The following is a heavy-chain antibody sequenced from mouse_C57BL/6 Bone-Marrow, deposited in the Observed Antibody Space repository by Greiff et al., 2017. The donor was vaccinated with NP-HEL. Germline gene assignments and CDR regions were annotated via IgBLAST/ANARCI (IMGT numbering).Heavy chain of an antibody. V-gene: IGHV1-9*01. CDR3: AGIYYYGSSYVRYYAMDY. CDR2: ILPGSGST. D-gene: IGHD1-1*01. J-gene: IGHJ4*01. CDR1: GYTFTGYW. Sequence: QVQLKQSGAELMKPGASVKLSCKATGYTFTGYWIEWVKQRPGHGLEWIGEILPGSGSTNYNEKFKGKATFTADTSSNTAYMQLSSLTTEDSAIYYCAGIYYYGSSYVRYYAMDYWGQGTSVTVSS.